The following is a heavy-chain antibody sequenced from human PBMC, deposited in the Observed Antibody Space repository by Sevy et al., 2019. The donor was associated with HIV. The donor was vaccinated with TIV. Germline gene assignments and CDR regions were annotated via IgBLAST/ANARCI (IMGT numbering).Heavy chain of an antibody. V-gene: IGHV1-46*03. CDR1: GYTFTSYY. CDR3: ARDYIVVVPAAMENYYYGMDV. CDR2: INPSGGST. J-gene: IGHJ6*02. Sequence: ASVKVSCKASGYTFTSYYMHWVRQAPGQGLEWMGIINPSGGSTSYAQKFQGRVTMTRDTSTSTVYMELSSLGSEDTAVYYCARDYIVVVPAAMENYYYGMDVWGQGTTVTVSS. D-gene: IGHD2-2*01.